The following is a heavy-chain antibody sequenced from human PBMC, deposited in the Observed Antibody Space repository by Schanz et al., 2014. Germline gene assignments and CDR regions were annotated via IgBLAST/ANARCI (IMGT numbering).Heavy chain of an antibody. Sequence: QVQLVQSGAEVKKPGASVKVSCKASGYTFTSSGFSWVRQAPGQGLEWMGWINPSSGGTNYAQWSQGRVTMTRDTSMSTAYMDLSSLTSDDTAVYYCARDRDQWDGNFCDFWGQGTLVTVSS. V-gene: IGHV1-2*02. CDR2: INPSSGGT. J-gene: IGHJ4*02. D-gene: IGHD1-26*01. CDR3: ARDRDQWDGNFCDF. CDR1: GYTFTSSG.